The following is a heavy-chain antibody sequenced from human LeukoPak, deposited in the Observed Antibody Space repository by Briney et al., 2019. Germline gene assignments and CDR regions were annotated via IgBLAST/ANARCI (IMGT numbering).Heavy chain of an antibody. CDR1: GFTFSSYA. CDR2: IYYSGST. J-gene: IGHJ2*01. Sequence: GSLRLSCAASGFTFSSYAMSWVRQAPGKGLEWIGYIYYSGSTNYNPSLKSRVTISVDTSKNQFSLKLSSVTAADTAVYYCARFPGYSSGWIYWYFDLWGRGTLVTVSS. V-gene: IGHV4-59*08. CDR3: ARFPGYSSGWIYWYFDL. D-gene: IGHD6-19*01.